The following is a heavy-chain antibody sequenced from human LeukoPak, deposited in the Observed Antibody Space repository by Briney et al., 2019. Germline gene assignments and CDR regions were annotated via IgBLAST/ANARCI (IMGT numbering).Heavy chain of an antibody. CDR3: ARGGLTGTTIPYFDY. Sequence: GGSLRLSCTASEFTFSSYWIHWVRQPPGKGLVWVSRINGDGSSTSYADAVKGRFTISRDNAKNTLYLRMNSLRAEDTAVYYCARGGLTGTTIPYFDYWGQGTLVTVSS. CDR1: EFTFSSYW. J-gene: IGHJ4*02. CDR2: INGDGSST. V-gene: IGHV3-74*01. D-gene: IGHD1-7*01.